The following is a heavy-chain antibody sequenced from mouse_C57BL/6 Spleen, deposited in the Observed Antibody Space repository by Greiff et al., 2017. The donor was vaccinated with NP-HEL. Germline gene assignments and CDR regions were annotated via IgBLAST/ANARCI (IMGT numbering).Heavy chain of an antibody. Sequence: EVQLVESGGDLVKPGGSLKLSCAASGFTFSSYGMSWVRQTPDKRLEWVATISSGGSYTYYPDSVKGRFTIPRDNAKNPLYLQMSSLKSEDTAMYYCAREGGYSSYLYYALDYWGQGTSVTVSS. J-gene: IGHJ4*01. V-gene: IGHV5-6*01. CDR3: AREGGYSSYLYYALDY. D-gene: IGHD2-5*01. CDR1: GFTFSSYG. CDR2: ISSGGSYT.